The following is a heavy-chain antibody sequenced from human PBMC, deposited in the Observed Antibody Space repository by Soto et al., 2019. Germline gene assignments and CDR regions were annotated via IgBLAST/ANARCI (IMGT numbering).Heavy chain of an antibody. CDR1: GFVVTDYY. Sequence: GGSLRLSCAASGFVVTDYYMSWVRQAPGKGLEWVAVFLIGGDTYYAESVKGRFTISRDNSKNTLYLQMSSLRAEDTALYYCAKNQERELPRVIDFWGQGTLVTVSS. J-gene: IGHJ4*02. V-gene: IGHV3-53*01. CDR2: FLIGGDT. CDR3: AKNQERELPRVIDF. D-gene: IGHD1-7*01.